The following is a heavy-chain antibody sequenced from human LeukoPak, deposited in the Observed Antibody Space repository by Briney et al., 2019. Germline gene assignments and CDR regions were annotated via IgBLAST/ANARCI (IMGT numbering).Heavy chain of an antibody. D-gene: IGHD6-13*01. Sequence: ASVKVSCKASGYTFTSYYMHWVRQAPGQGLEWMGIINPSGGSTSYAQKFQGRVTMTRDTSTSTVYMELSSLRSEDTAVYYCARDGSGGSSWYEDGFDYWGQGTLVTVSS. J-gene: IGHJ4*02. CDR2: INPSGGST. V-gene: IGHV1-46*01. CDR3: ARDGSGGSSWYEDGFDY. CDR1: GYTFTSYY.